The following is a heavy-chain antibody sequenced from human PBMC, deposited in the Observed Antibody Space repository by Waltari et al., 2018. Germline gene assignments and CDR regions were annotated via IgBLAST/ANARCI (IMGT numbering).Heavy chain of an antibody. D-gene: IGHD6-19*01. CDR1: GGSFSGYY. V-gene: IGHV4-34*01. Sequence: QVQLQQWGAGLLKPSETLSLTCAVYGGSFSGYYWSWIRQPPGKGLEWIGEINHSGSTNSNPSLKSRVTISVDTSKNQFSLKLSSVTAADTAVYYCARQWRGRRSSGWYRFEDYWGQGTLVTVSS. CDR3: ARQWRGRRSSGWYRFEDY. J-gene: IGHJ4*02. CDR2: INHSGST.